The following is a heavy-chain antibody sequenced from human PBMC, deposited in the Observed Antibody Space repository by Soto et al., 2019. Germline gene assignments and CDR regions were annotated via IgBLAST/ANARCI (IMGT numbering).Heavy chain of an antibody. CDR1: VGSISSGGYY. V-gene: IGHV4-31*03. CDR2: IYYSGST. J-gene: IGHJ5*02. D-gene: IGHD3-3*01. CDR3: ARVTGSITIFGVVLGWFDP. Sequence: SETLSLTCTVSVGSISSGGYYWSWIRQHPGKGLEWIGYIYYSGSTYYNPSLKSRVTISVDTSKNQFSLKLSSVTAADTAVYYCARVTGSITIFGVVLGWFDPWGQGPLGTVSS.